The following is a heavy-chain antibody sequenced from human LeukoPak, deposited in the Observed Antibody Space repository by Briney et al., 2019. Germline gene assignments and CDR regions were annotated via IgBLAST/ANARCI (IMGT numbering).Heavy chain of an antibody. CDR1: GFTFSSYG. D-gene: IGHD2-2*01. J-gene: IGHJ4*02. CDR2: IRYDGSDK. Sequence: PPGGSLRLSCAASGFTFSSYGMHWVRQAPGKGLEWVTFIRYDGSDKYYADSVKGRFTISRDNSKNTLYLQMNSLRAEDTAVYYCARDIVVPAGSGRYFDNWGQGTLITVSS. V-gene: IGHV3-30*02. CDR3: ARDIVVPAGSGRYFDN.